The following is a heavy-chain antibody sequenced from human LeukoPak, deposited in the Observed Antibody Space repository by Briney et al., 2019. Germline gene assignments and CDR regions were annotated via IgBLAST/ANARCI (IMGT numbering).Heavy chain of an antibody. J-gene: IGHJ4*02. D-gene: IGHD2-21*01. CDR3: ARGVLWSRAFDY. Sequence: GGSLRLSCAASGFTFSSYSMNWVRQAPGKGLEWVSSISSSSSYIYYADSVKGRFTISRDNAKNSLYLQMNSLRAEDTAVYYCARGVLWSRAFDYWGQGTLVTVSS. CDR2: ISSSSSYI. CDR1: GFTFSSYS. V-gene: IGHV3-21*01.